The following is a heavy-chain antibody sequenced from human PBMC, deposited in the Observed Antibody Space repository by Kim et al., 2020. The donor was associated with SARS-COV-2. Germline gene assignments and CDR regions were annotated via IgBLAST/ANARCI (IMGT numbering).Heavy chain of an antibody. D-gene: IGHD3-10*01. CDR1: GFTFSSYG. CDR2: ISYDGSNK. Sequence: GGSLRLSCAASGFTFSSYGMHWVRQAPGKGLEWVAVISYDGSNKYYADSVKGRFTISRDNSKNTLYLQMNSLRAEDTAVYYCAKDPGVTMVQGAQKYYYYYYMDVWGKGTTVTVSS. J-gene: IGHJ6*03. V-gene: IGHV3-30*18. CDR3: AKDPGVTMVQGAQKYYYYYYMDV.